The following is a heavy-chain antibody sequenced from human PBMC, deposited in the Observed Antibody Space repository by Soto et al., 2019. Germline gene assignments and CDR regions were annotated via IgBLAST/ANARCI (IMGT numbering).Heavy chain of an antibody. CDR3: ARQDSGYVSSDSYLDY. D-gene: IGHD6-19*01. CDR2: TYYRSKWSN. CDR1: GDSVSSKSAA. Sequence: HSQTLSLTCAISGDSVSSKSAAWNWIRQSPSRGLEWLGRTYYRSKWSNDYAVSVKSRITIKPDTSKNQFSLQLNSVTPEDTAVYYCARQDSGYVSSDSYLDYWGQGALVTVSS. J-gene: IGHJ4*02. V-gene: IGHV6-1*01.